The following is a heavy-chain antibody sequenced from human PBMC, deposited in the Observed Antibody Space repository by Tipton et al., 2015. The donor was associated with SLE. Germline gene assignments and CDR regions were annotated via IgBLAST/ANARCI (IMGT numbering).Heavy chain of an antibody. CDR3: ARDRLGGPFDY. CDR2: INDSGIT. V-gene: IGHV4-34*01. Sequence: TLSLTCAVYGGSFNGYSWSWIRQPPGKGLEWIGEINDSGITDYKSSLKSRVTISLDTSKNQFSLKMTSVTAADTAVYYCARDRLGGPFDYWGQGTLVTVSS. CDR1: GGSFNGYS. D-gene: IGHD1-26*01. J-gene: IGHJ4*02.